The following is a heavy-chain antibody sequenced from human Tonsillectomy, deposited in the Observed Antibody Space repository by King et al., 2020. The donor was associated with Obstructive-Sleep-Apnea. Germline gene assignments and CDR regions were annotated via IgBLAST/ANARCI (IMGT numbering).Heavy chain of an antibody. CDR2: IRSKSDGGTT. CDR3: TTLVGLFDP. V-gene: IGHV3-15*01. D-gene: IGHD1-26*01. Sequence: VQLVESGGGLVRPGGSLRLSCAASGFTFSSAWMIWVRQAPGKGLEWVGRIRSKSDGGTTEYGAPVKGRFTISRDDAKNTLFLQMDSLKIEDTAVYYCTTLVGLFDPWGQGTLVTVSS. CDR1: GFTFSSAW. J-gene: IGHJ5*02.